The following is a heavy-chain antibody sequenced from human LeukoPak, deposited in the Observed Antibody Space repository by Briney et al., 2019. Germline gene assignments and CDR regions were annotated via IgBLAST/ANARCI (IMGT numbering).Heavy chain of an antibody. D-gene: IGHD2-15*01. Sequence: GGSLRLSCAASGFTFSSYAMSWVRQAPGKGLEWVSAISGSGGSTYYADSVKGRFTISRDNSKNTLYLQMNSLRAEDTAVYYCAKPPPRYCSGGSRYGGPEPLDYWGQGTLVTVSS. CDR2: ISGSGGST. CDR3: AKPPPRYCSGGSRYGGPEPLDY. J-gene: IGHJ4*02. V-gene: IGHV3-23*01. CDR1: GFTFSSYA.